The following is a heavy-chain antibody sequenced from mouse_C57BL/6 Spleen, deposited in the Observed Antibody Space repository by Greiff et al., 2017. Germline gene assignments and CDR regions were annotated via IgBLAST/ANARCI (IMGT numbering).Heavy chain of an antibody. CDR3: ATLHQLGYFEV. V-gene: IGHV1-9*01. CDR1: GYTFTGYW. Sequence: QVQLQQSGAELMKPGASVKLSCKATGYTFTGYWIEWVKQRPGHGLEWIGEILPGSGSTNYTEKFKGKATFTADPSSNTAYLQLSSLTTEDSAIYYCATLHQLGYFEVWGTGTTVTVSS. J-gene: IGHJ1*03. D-gene: IGHD3-3*01. CDR2: ILPGSGST.